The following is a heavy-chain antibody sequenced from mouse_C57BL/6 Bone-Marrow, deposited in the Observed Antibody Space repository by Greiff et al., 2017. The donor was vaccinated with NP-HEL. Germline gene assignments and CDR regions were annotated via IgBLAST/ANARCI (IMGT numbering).Heavy chain of an antibody. CDR3: ARDRTMVTDWFAY. D-gene: IGHD2-2*01. J-gene: IGHJ3*01. Sequence: ESGPGLVKPSQSLSLTCSVTGYSITSGYYWNWIRQFPGNKLEWMGYISYDGSNNYNPSLKNRISITRDTSKNQFFLKLNSVTTEDTATYYCARDRTMVTDWFAYWGQGTLVTVSA. CDR1: GYSITSGYY. V-gene: IGHV3-6*01. CDR2: ISYDGSN.